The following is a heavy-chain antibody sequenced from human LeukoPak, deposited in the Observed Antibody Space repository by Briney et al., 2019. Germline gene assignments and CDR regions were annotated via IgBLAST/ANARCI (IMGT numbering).Heavy chain of an antibody. CDR2: IYPGDSDT. V-gene: IGHV5-51*01. CDR3: ARSRDSSGYYYRFWWFDP. Sequence: GESLKISCKGSGYNFTTYWIGWVRQMPGKGLEWMGIIYPGDSDTRYSPSFQGRVTISADKSISTAYLQWSSLKASDTAIYYCARSRDSSGYYYRFWWFDPWGQGTLVTVSS. J-gene: IGHJ5*02. D-gene: IGHD3-22*01. CDR1: GYNFTTYW.